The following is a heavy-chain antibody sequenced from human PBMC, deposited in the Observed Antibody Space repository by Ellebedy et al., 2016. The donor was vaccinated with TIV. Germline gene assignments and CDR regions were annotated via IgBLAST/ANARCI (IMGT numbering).Heavy chain of an antibody. CDR2: INIDGSIT. CDR3: ARDPDTASKVDY. V-gene: IGHV3-74*01. Sequence: GGSLRLSXAASGFSFSSYWMHWVRRAPGKGLVWVSRINIDGSITTYADSVKGRFTISRDDARNALYLQMNSLRAEDTAIYYCARDPDTASKVDYWGQGALVTVS. J-gene: IGHJ4*02. CDR1: GFSFSSYW. D-gene: IGHD2-2*02.